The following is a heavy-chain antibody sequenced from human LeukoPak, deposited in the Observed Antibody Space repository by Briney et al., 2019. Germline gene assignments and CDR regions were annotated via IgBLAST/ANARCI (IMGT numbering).Heavy chain of an antibody. CDR3: ARTPDYGGAGTCLDY. D-gene: IGHD4-23*01. J-gene: IGHJ4*02. V-gene: IGHV5-51*01. Sequence: GESLKISCKGSGYSFTSYWIGWVRQMPGKGLEWMGIIYPGDSDTRFSPSFQGQVTISADKSISTAYLQWSSLKASDTAMYYCARTPDYGGAGTCLDYWGQGTLVTVSS. CDR1: GYSFTSYW. CDR2: IYPGDSDT.